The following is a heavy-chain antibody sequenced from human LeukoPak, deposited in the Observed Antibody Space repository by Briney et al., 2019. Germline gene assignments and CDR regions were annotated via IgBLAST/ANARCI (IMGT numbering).Heavy chain of an antibody. CDR3: ARRIGDDFDY. CDR2: VYYSGST. V-gene: IGHV4-59*12. CDR1: GGFITAYY. D-gene: IGHD4-17*01. J-gene: IGHJ4*02. Sequence: SETLSLTCTVSGGFITAYYWSWIRQPPGKGLEWIGYVYYSGSTEYNPSLRSRVTISLDMSKHQFSLKLSSVTAADTAVYYCARRIGDDFDYWGQGTLVTVSS.